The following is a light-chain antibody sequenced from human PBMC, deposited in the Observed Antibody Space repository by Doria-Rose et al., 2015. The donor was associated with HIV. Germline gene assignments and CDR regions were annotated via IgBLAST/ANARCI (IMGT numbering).Light chain of an antibody. CDR3: SSRDSGANHVL. J-gene: IGLJ2*01. CDR2: GKN. V-gene: IGLV3-19*01. CDR1: SLRSSY. Sequence: SSELSQEPAVSVALRQTVRITCQGDSLRSSYARWYQQEPGQAPILVIYGKNNRTSGIADRFSGSSSGYTASLTITGAQAEDEADYYCSSRDSGANHVLVGGGTKVTVL.